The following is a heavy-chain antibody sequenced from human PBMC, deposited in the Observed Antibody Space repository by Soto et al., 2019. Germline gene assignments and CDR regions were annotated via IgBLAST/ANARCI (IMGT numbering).Heavy chain of an antibody. V-gene: IGHV3-30*03. J-gene: IGHJ4*02. CDR1: GFTFSTYG. CDR3: ARGYQLPLGAFDY. CDR2: ISYDGINK. Sequence: HPGGSLRLSCAASGFTFSTYGMHWVRQAPGKGLEWVAVISYDGINKYYADSVKGRFTISRDNSKNTLDLQMNSLRADDTAVYYCARGYQLPLGAFDYWGQGALVTVSS. D-gene: IGHD2-2*01.